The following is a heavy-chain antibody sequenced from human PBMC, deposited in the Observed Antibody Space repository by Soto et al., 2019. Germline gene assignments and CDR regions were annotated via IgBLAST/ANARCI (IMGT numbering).Heavy chain of an antibody. J-gene: IGHJ6*02. CDR2: IYHSGST. Sequence: PSETLSLTCAVSGYSISSGYYWGWIRQPPGKGLEWIGSIYHSGSTYYNPSLKSRVTISVDTSKNQFSLKLSSVTAADTAVYYCARGPCGGDCYSWYYYYGIDVWGQGTTVT. V-gene: IGHV4-38-2*01. D-gene: IGHD2-21*02. CDR1: GYSISSGYY. CDR3: ARGPCGGDCYSWYYYYGIDV.